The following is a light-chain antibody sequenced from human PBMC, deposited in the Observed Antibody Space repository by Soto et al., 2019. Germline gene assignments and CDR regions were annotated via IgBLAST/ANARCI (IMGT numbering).Light chain of an antibody. V-gene: IGLV1-40*01. Sequence: QSVLTQPPSVSGAPGQTVTISCTGSSSNIGSGHDVHWYQQLPGTGPKLLIYGNTNRPSGVPDRFSGSKSGTSASLAITGLQAEDEADYYCQSYDSSLSGSRVFGGGTKVTVL. CDR3: QSYDSSLSGSRV. J-gene: IGLJ3*02. CDR2: GNT. CDR1: SSNIGSGHD.